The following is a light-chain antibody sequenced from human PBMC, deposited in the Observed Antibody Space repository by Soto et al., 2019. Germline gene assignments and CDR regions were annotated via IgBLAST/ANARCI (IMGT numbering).Light chain of an antibody. J-gene: IGKJ1*01. CDR2: GAS. CDR1: QSVSSN. V-gene: IGKV3-15*01. CDR3: QQYNNWPRT. Sequence: EIVMTQSPVTLSMSPGERATLYCRASQSVSSNLAWYRQTPGQAPRLLIYGASTRATGIPARFSGSGSGTEFTLTINSLQSEDFAVYYCQQYNNWPRTFGQGTKVELK.